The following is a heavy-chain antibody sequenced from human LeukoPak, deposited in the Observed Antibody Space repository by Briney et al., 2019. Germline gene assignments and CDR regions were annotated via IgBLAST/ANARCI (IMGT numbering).Heavy chain of an antibody. V-gene: IGHV4-34*01. CDR2: INHSENT. CDR3: AKVIAIGGASDV. J-gene: IGHJ6*04. D-gene: IGHD2-21*01. Sequence: AETLSLTCSVYVGFLCLYYWSWIRQPPGKGLEWIGEINHSENTNHNPSLKSRLTLSVNTSQNHFSPQQRSVTASDTPVYYCAKVIAIGGASDVWGKGTTVTVSS. CDR1: VGFLCLYY.